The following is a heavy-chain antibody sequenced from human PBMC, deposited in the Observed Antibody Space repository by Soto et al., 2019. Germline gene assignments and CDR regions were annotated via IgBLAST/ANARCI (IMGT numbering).Heavy chain of an antibody. D-gene: IGHD5-18*01. J-gene: IGHJ4*02. CDR1: GYTFTSYA. CDR2: INAGNGNT. Sequence: ASVKVSCKASGYTFTSYAMHWVRQAPGQRLEWMGWINAGNGNTKYSQKFQGRVTITRDTSASTAYMELNSLRAEDTAVYYCARGDGDRLDGNGYLARHWGQGTLVTVSS. CDR3: ARGDGDRLDGNGYLARH. V-gene: IGHV1-3*01.